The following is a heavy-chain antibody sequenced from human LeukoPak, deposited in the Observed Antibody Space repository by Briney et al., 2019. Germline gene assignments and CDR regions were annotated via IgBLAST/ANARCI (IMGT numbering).Heavy chain of an antibody. Sequence: GGSLRLSCAASGFTFSSYSMNWVRQAPGKGLEWVTFIRYDGSNKYYTDFVKGRFTISRDNSKTTLYLQMNSLRAEDTAVYYCAKEYSAAYANWFDPWGQGTLVTVSS. J-gene: IGHJ5*02. D-gene: IGHD2-2*01. CDR3: AKEYSAAYANWFDP. V-gene: IGHV3-30*02. CDR2: IRYDGSNK. CDR1: GFTFSSYS.